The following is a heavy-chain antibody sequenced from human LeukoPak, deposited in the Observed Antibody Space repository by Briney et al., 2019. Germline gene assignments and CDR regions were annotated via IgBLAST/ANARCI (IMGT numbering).Heavy chain of an antibody. CDR2: IYSGGTT. CDR1: GFTVSNNY. J-gene: IGHJ4*02. D-gene: IGHD5-18*01. V-gene: IGHV3-66*01. Sequence: GGSLRLSCAASGFTVSNNYMNWVRQAPGKGLEWVSLIYSGGTTYYADSVKGRFTISRDGSKNTLYLQMNSLRVEDTAVYYCARDPPAVTANTYGWGQGTLVTVSS. CDR3: ARDPPAVTANTYG.